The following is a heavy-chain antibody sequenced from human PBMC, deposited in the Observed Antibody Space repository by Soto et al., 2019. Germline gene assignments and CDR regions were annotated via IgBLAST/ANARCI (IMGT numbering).Heavy chain of an antibody. CDR2: IGTAGDT. CDR1: GFTFSSYD. J-gene: IGHJ4*02. CDR3: ARSGYSGYEQSHFDY. D-gene: IGHD5-12*01. V-gene: IGHV3-13*01. Sequence: GGSLRLSCAASGFTFSSYDMHWVRQATGKGLEWVSAIGTAGDTYYPGSVKGRFTISRENAKNSLYLQMNSLRAGDAAVYYCARSGYSGYEQSHFDYWGQGTLVTVSS.